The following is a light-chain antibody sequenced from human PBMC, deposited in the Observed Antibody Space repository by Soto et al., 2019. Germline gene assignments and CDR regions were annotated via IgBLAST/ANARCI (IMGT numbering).Light chain of an antibody. CDR1: SSDVGYYNL. J-gene: IGLJ1*01. V-gene: IGLV2-23*01. CDR3: CSYAGSSTYI. CDR2: EGS. Sequence: QSALTQPASVSGSPGQSVTISCTGTSSDVGYYNLVSWYQEHPGKAPKLIIYEGSERPSGVSTRFSASKSGNTASLTISGLRAEDEADYYCCSYAGSSTYIFGTGTKVTVL.